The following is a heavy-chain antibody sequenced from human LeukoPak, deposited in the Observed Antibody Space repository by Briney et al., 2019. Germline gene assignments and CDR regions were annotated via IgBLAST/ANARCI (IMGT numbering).Heavy chain of an antibody. CDR2: ISYDGSNK. CDR1: GFTFSSYG. V-gene: IGHV3-30*18. Sequence: GRSLRLSCAASGFTFSSYGMHWVRQAPGKGLEWVAVISYDGSNKYYADSVKGRFTISRDNSQNTLYLQMNSLRAEDTAVYYCAKRHAAAGKVYYDVDVWGQGTTVTVSS. D-gene: IGHD6-13*01. CDR3: AKRHAAAGKVYYDVDV. J-gene: IGHJ6*02.